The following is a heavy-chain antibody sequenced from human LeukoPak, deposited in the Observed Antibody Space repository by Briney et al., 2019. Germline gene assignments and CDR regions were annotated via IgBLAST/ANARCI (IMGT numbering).Heavy chain of an antibody. D-gene: IGHD3/OR15-3a*01. CDR1: GYTFTGYY. CDR2: INPNTGGT. V-gene: IGHV1-2*06. J-gene: IGHJ5*02. Sequence: ASVKVSCKASGYTFTGYYIHWVRRAPGQGLEWMGRINPNTGGTNYAQKFQGRVTVTRDTSISTAYMELSRLTSDDTAVYYCARVGVDLWSDPWGQGTLVTVSS. CDR3: ARVGVDLWSDP.